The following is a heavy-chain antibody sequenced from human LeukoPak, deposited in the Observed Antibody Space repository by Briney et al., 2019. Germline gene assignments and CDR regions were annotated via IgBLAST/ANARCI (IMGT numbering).Heavy chain of an antibody. D-gene: IGHD6-13*01. J-gene: IGHJ4*02. CDR1: GYTFTDQY. CDR2: NNPNSGAT. V-gene: IGHV1-2*02. Sequence: GASVKVSCKASGYTFTDQYIHWVRQAPGQGLEWMGWNNPNSGATKYAQKFQGRVTMTRDTSISTAYMDLSRLRSDDTAVYYCAIDGSTWYYFDYWGQGTLVTVSS. CDR3: AIDGSTWYYFDY.